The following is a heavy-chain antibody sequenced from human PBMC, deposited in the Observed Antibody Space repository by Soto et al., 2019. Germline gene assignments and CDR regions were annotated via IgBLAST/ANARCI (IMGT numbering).Heavy chain of an antibody. Sequence: SVKVSCKSSGCTFSSYAIIWVRQAPGQGLEWMGGIIPIFGTANYAQKFQGRVTITADESTSTAYMELSSLRSEDTAVYYCAREDSSGYYRFDYWGQGTLVTVSS. CDR1: GCTFSSYA. CDR3: AREDSSGYYRFDY. CDR2: IIPIFGTA. V-gene: IGHV1-69*13. J-gene: IGHJ4*02. D-gene: IGHD3-22*01.